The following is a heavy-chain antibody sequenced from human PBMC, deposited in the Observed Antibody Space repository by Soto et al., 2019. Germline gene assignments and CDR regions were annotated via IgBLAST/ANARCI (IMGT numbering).Heavy chain of an antibody. CDR2: ISSSSSTI. Sequence: EVQLVESGGGLVQPGGSLRLSCAASGFTFSSYSMNWVRQAPGKGLEWVSYISSSSSTIYYADPVKGRFTISRDNAKNSLYLQMNRLRDEDTAVYYCAREGGCLNWFDPWGQGTLVTVSS. J-gene: IGHJ5*02. CDR1: GFTFSSYS. V-gene: IGHV3-48*02. D-gene: IGHD1-26*01. CDR3: AREGGCLNWFDP.